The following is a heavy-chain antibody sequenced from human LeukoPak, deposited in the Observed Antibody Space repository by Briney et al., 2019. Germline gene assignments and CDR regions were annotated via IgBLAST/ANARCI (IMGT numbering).Heavy chain of an antibody. CDR2: IYYSGST. V-gene: IGHV4-39*07. CDR3: ARDLTPDYYYGMDV. Sequence: PSETLSLTCTVSGGSISSSSYYWGWIRQPPGKGLEWIGSIYYSGSTYYNPSLKSRVTISVDTSKNQFSLKLSSVTAADTAVYYCARDLTPDYYYGMDVWGQGTTVTVSS. J-gene: IGHJ6*02. CDR1: GGSISSSSYY.